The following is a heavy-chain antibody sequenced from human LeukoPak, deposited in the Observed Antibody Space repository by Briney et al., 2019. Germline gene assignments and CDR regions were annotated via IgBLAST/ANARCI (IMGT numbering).Heavy chain of an antibody. J-gene: IGHJ4*02. D-gene: IGHD5-18*01. CDR3: ARGNSYGYIDY. V-gene: IGHV1-18*01. Sequence: ASVKVSCXASGYTFTSYGINWVRQAPGQGLEWMGWISAYNGDTNYAQKLQGRVTMTTDTSTSTAYMELRSLRFDDTAVYYCARGNSYGYIDYWGQGTLVTVSS. CDR2: ISAYNGDT. CDR1: GYTFTSYG.